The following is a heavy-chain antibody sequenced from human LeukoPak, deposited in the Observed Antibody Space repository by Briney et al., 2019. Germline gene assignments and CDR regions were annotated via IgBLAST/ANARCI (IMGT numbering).Heavy chain of an antibody. CDR1: GGSISSSNFY. D-gene: IGHD2-8*01. Sequence: SETLSLTCTVSGGSISSSNFYWGWIRQPPGKGLEWIGSIYYSGSTYYNPSLKSRVTISVDKSQNQFSLKVNSLTAADTAVYYCATNGYYCMDVWGKGTTVTVSS. V-gene: IGHV4-39*07. J-gene: IGHJ6*03. CDR3: ATNGYYCMDV. CDR2: IYYSGST.